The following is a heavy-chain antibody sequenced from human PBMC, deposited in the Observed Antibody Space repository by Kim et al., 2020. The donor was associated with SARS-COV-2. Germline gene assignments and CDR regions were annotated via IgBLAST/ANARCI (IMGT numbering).Heavy chain of an antibody. V-gene: IGHV3-11*05. Sequence: GGSLRLSCSASGFSFSDYYMTWIRQAPGKGLEWLSYLSSSGDYKKYADSVRGRFTISRDNAKNSLYLQINSLRVEDTAMYYCARVKLGSSSWYVLDSWGQGTLVTVSS. CDR3: ARVKLGSSSWYVLDS. CDR1: GFSFSDYY. CDR2: LSSSGDYK. J-gene: IGHJ4*02. D-gene: IGHD6-13*01.